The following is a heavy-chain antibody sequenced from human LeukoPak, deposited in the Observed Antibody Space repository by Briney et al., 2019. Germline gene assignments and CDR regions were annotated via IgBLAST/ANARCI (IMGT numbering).Heavy chain of an antibody. D-gene: IGHD4-17*01. CDR3: ARGSVTPDAGY. J-gene: IGHJ1*01. CDR1: GDSISSYY. CDR2: TFGTETT. Sequence: SETLSLTCTVSGDSISSYYWSWIRQPPGKGLEWIGYTFGTETTDYNPSLKSRLVISVDTSKNQVSLTLNSVTAADTAFYYCARGSVTPDAGYWGPGILVTVSS. V-gene: IGHV4-59*01.